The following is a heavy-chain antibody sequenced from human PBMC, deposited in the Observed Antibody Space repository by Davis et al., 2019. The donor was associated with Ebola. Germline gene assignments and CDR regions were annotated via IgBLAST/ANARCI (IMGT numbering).Heavy chain of an antibody. J-gene: IGHJ4*02. D-gene: IGHD6-19*01. Sequence: SSVNVSRKASLGTFSSYTISWVRQAPGQGLEWMGRIIPILGIANYAQKFQGRVTITADKSTSTAYMELSSLRSEETAVYYCARDVGGAAGTDYWGQGTLVTVSS. CDR3: ARDVGGAAGTDY. CDR1: LGTFSSYT. V-gene: IGHV1-69*04. CDR2: IIPILGIA.